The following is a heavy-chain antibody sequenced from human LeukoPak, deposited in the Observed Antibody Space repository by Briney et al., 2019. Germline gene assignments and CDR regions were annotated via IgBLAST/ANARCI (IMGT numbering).Heavy chain of an antibody. CDR1: GGSISSGDYY. CDR3: ARPYYYESRIDP. V-gene: IGHV4-30-4*01. Sequence: SQTLSLTCTVSGGSISSGDYYWSWIRQPPGKGLEWIAYMYYSGSTYYNPSLKSRVTMSADTSKNQLSLKLSSVTAADTAVYYCARPYYYESRIDPWGQGILVTVSS. CDR2: MYYSGST. D-gene: IGHD3-22*01. J-gene: IGHJ5*02.